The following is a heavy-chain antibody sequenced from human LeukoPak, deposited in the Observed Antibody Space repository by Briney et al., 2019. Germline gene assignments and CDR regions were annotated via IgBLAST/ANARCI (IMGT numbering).Heavy chain of an antibody. CDR1: GFTFTNHW. CDR3: SRAISHSNYGVDV. D-gene: IGHD6-13*01. V-gene: IGHV3-74*01. CDR2: INSDGSST. J-gene: IGHJ6*02. Sequence: GGSLRLSCAASGFTFTNHWMHWVRQAPGKGLVWVSRINSDGSSTSFADSVKGRFTISRDNAKNTLYLQMNSLRAEDTAVYYCSRAISHSNYGVDVWGQGTTVTVSS.